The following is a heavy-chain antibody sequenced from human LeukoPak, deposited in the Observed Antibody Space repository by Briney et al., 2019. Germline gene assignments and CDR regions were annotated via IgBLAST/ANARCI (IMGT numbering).Heavy chain of an antibody. D-gene: IGHD3-10*01. CDR1: GYTFTDYY. CDR2: INPNSGGT. Sequence: GASVKVSCKASGYTFTDYYMHWVRQAPGQGLEWMGWINPNSGGTNYAQRFQGRVTVTSDTSISTAYMELSRLRSDDTALYYCTRDTGRRFGDEKVDYWGQGSLVTVSS. V-gene: IGHV1-2*02. CDR3: TRDTGRRFGDEKVDY. J-gene: IGHJ4*02.